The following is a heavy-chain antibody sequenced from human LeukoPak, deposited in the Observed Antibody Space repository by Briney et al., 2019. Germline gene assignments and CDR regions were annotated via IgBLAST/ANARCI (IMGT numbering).Heavy chain of an antibody. V-gene: IGHV4-34*01. D-gene: IGHD3-3*01. CDR2: INHSGST. CDR1: GGSFSGYY. CDR3: ARHPPSDYDFWSGYSYYFDY. Sequence: SETLSLTCAVYGGSFSGYYWSWIRQPPGKGLEWIGEINHSGSTNYNPSLKSRVTISVDTSKNQFSLKLSSVTAADTAVYYCARHPPSDYDFWSGYSYYFDYWGQGTLVTVSS. J-gene: IGHJ4*02.